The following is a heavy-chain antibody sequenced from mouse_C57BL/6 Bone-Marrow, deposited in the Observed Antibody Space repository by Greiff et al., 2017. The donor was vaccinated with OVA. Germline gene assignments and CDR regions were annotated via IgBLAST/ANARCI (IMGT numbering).Heavy chain of an antibody. CDR3: ARRGYGSSYWNFDV. Sequence: VQLQQSGPGLVQPSQSLSITCTVSGFSLTSYGVHWVRQSPGKGLEWLGVIWSGGSTDYNAAFISSLSISKDNSTSQVFFKMNSLQADDTAIYYCARRGYGSSYWNFDVWGTGTTVTVSS. CDR1: GFSLTSYG. V-gene: IGHV2-2*01. CDR2: IWSGGST. D-gene: IGHD1-1*01. J-gene: IGHJ1*03.